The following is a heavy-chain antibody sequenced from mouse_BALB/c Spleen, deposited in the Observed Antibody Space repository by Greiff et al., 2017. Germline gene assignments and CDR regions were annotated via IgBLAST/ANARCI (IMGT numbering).Heavy chain of an antibody. CDR3: ARGDYYGRGFDY. CDR2: IHPSDNET. V-gene: IGHV1-61*01. Sequence: VQLQQPGAELVRPGASVKLSCKASGYSFTSYWMNWVKQRPGQGLEWIGMIHPSDNETRLNQKFKDKATLTVDKSSSTAYMQLSSPTSEDSAVYYCARGDYYGRGFDYWGQGTTLTVSS. D-gene: IGHD1-1*01. CDR1: GYSFTSYW. J-gene: IGHJ2*01.